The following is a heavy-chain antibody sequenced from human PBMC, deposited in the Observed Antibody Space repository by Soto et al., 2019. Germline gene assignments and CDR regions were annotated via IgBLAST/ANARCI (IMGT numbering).Heavy chain of an antibody. CDR1: GFLFSRFG. CDR2: IVNHGGRK. CDR3: ARDDAYDDNGLDY. Sequence: QVQLVESGGGVVQPGTSLRLSCAASGFLFSRFGMHWVRQAPGKGLEWVAVIVNHGGRKDYADSERGRFTISRDTSRNRLFLEMGSLRVEAAAIYYGARDDAYDDNGLDYWGLGTLVSVSS. D-gene: IGHD1-1*01. V-gene: IGHV3-33*01. J-gene: IGHJ4*02.